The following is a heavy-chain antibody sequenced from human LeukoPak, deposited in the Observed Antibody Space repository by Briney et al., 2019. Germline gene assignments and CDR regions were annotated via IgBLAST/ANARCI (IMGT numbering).Heavy chain of an antibody. V-gene: IGHV3-21*01. D-gene: IGHD3-16*01. J-gene: IGHJ3*02. CDR2: ISSANTYI. Sequence: GGSLRLSCAASGFTFTTHSFNWLRQAPGKGLEWVASISSANTYIKYADSVKGRFTISRDNTKNSVFLQMNSLTGEDTAVYYCAREGGDAFDIWGQGTMVTVSS. CDR3: AREGGDAFDI. CDR1: GFTFTTHS.